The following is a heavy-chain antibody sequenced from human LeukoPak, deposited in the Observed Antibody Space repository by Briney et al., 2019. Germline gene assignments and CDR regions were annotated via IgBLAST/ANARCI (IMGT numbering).Heavy chain of an antibody. CDR3: ARHPPRGSSGYAFDY. CDR1: GGSISSYY. V-gene: IGHV4-59*08. D-gene: IGHD5-12*01. J-gene: IGHJ4*02. Sequence: PSETLSLTCTVSGGSISSYYWSWIRQPPGKGLEWIGYIYDSGDTNYNPSLKSRVTMSVDTSKNQFPLKLSSVTAADTAVYYCARHPPRGSSGYAFDYWGQGALVTVSS. CDR2: IYDSGDT.